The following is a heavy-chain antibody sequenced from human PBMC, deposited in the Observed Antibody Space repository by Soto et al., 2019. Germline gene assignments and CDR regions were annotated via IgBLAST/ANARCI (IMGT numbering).Heavy chain of an antibody. Sequence: HPGGSLRLSCAASGFTFDDYAMHWVRQAPGKGLEWVSGISWNSGSIGYADSVKGRFTISRDNAKNSLYLQMNSLRAEDTALYYCAKELWFGESSPSSCYGMDVWGQGTTVTVSS. V-gene: IGHV3-9*01. CDR2: ISWNSGSI. J-gene: IGHJ6*02. D-gene: IGHD3-10*01. CDR1: GFTFDDYA. CDR3: AKELWFGESSPSSCYGMDV.